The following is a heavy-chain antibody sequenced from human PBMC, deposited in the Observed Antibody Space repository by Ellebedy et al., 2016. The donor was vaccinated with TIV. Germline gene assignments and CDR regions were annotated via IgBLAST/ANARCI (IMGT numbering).Heavy chain of an antibody. J-gene: IGHJ4*02. V-gene: IGHV5-51*01. CDR1: AYSFINYW. D-gene: IGHD1-1*01. CDR2: IYHSGTDT. CDR3: VRHPEGNWNPEVIDY. Sequence: PGGSLRLSCQGSAYSFINYWIVWVRQLPGRGLEWMGIIYHSGTDTIYSPSFQGQVTISADKSISAAYLQWSSLQASDSAIYYCVRHPEGNWNPEVIDYWGQGTLVTVSS.